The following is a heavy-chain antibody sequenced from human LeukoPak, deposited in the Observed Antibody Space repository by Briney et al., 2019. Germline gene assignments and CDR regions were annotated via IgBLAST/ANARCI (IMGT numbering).Heavy chain of an antibody. J-gene: IGHJ6*03. CDR2: IYYSGST. Sequence: SETLSLTCTVSGGSISPYYWSWIRQPPGKGLEWIGYIYYSGSTNYNPSLKSRVTISVDTSKNQFSLKLSSVTAADTAVYYCARLRRDYYGSGSYYYYYMDVWGKGTTVTVSS. V-gene: IGHV4-59*12. CDR3: ARLRRDYYGSGSYYYYYMDV. D-gene: IGHD3-10*01. CDR1: GGSISPYY.